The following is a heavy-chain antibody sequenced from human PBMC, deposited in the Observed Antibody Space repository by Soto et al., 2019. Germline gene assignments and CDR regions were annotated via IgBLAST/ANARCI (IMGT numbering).Heavy chain of an antibody. Sequence: QLQLQESGPGRVKPSETLSLTCTVSGGSISSSSYYWGWIRQPPGKGLEWIGSIYYSGSTYYNPSPKSRVTISVDTSKNQFSLKLSSVTAADTAVYYCARRSVVVVAATLYYYYMDVWGKGTTVTVSS. CDR2: IYYSGST. CDR1: GGSISSSSYY. V-gene: IGHV4-39*01. D-gene: IGHD2-15*01. CDR3: ARRSVVVVAATLYYYYMDV. J-gene: IGHJ6*03.